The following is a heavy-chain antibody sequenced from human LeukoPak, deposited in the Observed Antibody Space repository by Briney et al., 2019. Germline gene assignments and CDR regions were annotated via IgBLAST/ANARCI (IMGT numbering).Heavy chain of an antibody. D-gene: IGHD3-10*01. J-gene: IGHJ6*03. CDR2: IKPSSGGT. Sequence: ASVKVTCKASGYTFTGYYIHWVRQPPGPGLEWMGWIKPSSGGTNYAQNFQGRVTMTRDTSINTAYMELSRLRSDDTAVYYCARDLMVRGPMDVWGKGTTVTVSS. CDR3: ARDLMVRGPMDV. V-gene: IGHV1-2*02. CDR1: GYTFTGYY.